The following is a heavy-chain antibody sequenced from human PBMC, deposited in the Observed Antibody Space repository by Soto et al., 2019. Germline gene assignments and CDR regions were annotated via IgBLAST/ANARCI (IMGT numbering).Heavy chain of an antibody. J-gene: IGHJ1*01. Sequence: QVQLLESGPGLVKPAETLSLSCTVPGGSINSGAYYWTWMRHHPGKGLEWLGNIYYSGTTHHNPSLDGRIVISLHTSRSQFSLKVPSLTAADSAVYYCARGRGYSYPNYFHLWGLGVLVTVSS. V-gene: IGHV4-31*02. CDR3: ARGRGYSYPNYFHL. CDR1: GGSINSGAYY. CDR2: IYYSGTT. D-gene: IGHD6-25*01.